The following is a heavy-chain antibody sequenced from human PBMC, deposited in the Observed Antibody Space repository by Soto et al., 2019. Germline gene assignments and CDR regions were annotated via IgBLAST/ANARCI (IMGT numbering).Heavy chain of an antibody. J-gene: IGHJ6*02. CDR3: ARDIWFGDGMDV. Sequence: GGSLRLSCAASGFTVSSNYMSWVRQAPGKGLEWVSVIYSGGSTYYADSVKGRFTISRDNSKNTLYLQMNSLRAEDTAVHYCARDIWFGDGMDVWGQGTTVTVSS. V-gene: IGHV3-53*01. CDR2: IYSGGST. CDR1: GFTVSSNY. D-gene: IGHD3-10*01.